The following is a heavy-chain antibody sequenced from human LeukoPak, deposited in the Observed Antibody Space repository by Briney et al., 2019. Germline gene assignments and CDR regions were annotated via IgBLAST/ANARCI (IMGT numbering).Heavy chain of an antibody. D-gene: IGHD1-26*01. CDR3: ASSGSYRFDY. Sequence: GGSLRLSCAASGFTFSSYSTNWVRQAPGKGLEWVSHITASGTAMFYADSVEGRFTISRDNAKNSLYLQMNSLRDEDTAVYYCASSGSYRFDYWGQGTLVTVSS. CDR1: GFTFSSYS. V-gene: IGHV3-48*02. J-gene: IGHJ4*02. CDR2: ITASGTAM.